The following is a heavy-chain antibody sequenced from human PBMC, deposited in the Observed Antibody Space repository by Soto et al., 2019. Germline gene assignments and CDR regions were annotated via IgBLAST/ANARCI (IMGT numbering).Heavy chain of an antibody. D-gene: IGHD6-19*01. Sequence: QVQLVESGGGVVQPGRSLRLSCAASGFTFSSYGMHWVRQAPGKGLEWVAVIWYDGSNKYYADSVKGRFTISRDNSKNTLYLQMNSLRAEDTAVYYCARDRARYSSGWYGYYYGMDVWGQWTTVTVSS. CDR2: IWYDGSNK. CDR3: ARDRARYSSGWYGYYYGMDV. V-gene: IGHV3-33*01. CDR1: GFTFSSYG. J-gene: IGHJ6*02.